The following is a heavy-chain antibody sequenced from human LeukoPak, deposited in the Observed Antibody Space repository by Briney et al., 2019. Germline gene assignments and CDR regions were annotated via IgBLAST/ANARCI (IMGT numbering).Heavy chain of an antibody. CDR2: IKQDGSEK. J-gene: IGHJ1*01. CDR1: GFTFSSYW. D-gene: IGHD2-2*01. Sequence: GGSLRLSCAASGFTFSSYWMSWVRQAPGKGLEWVANIKQDGSEKYYVDSVKGRFTISRDNAKNSLYLQMNSLRAEDTAVYYCASAGGVVGGTSFVIPQYFQHWGQGTLVTVSS. CDR3: ASAGGVVGGTSFVIPQYFQH. V-gene: IGHV3-7*01.